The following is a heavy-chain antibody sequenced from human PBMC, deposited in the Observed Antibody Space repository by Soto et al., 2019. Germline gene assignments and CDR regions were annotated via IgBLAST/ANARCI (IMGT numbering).Heavy chain of an antibody. Sequence: QVQLQESGPGLVKASQTLSLTCAVSGASLSRGGYYWSWIRQRPGKGPEWIGNIYYSGSTDYNPSLKRRVKISLDTSKNQFSLRLNSMTAADTAVYFCAREGSYHYFDFWGQGTLVT. CDR3: AREGSYHYFDF. V-gene: IGHV4-31*11. J-gene: IGHJ4*02. CDR2: IYYSGST. CDR1: GASLSRGGYY. D-gene: IGHD1-26*01.